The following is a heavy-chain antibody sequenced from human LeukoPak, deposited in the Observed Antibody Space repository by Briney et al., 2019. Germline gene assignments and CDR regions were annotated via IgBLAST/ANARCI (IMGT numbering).Heavy chain of an antibody. D-gene: IGHD6-13*01. J-gene: IGHJ6*03. V-gene: IGHV1-69*13. CDR3: ARAAAGSQHSYYYYYYMDV. Sequence: SVKVSCKASGDTFSSHSLSWVRQAPGQGLEWMGRIISVFGTTNYAQKFQGRLTISADESPRTAYMELSSLRSEDTAVYYCARAAAGSQHSYYYYYYMDVWGKGTTVTISS. CDR1: GDTFSSHS. CDR2: IISVFGTT.